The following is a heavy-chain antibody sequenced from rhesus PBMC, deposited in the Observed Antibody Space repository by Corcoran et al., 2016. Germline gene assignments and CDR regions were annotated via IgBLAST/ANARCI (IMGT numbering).Heavy chain of an antibody. CDR3: ARGEEDWNFDL. CDR2: IYGSSTST. J-gene: IGHJ2*01. V-gene: IGHV4S10*01. CDR1: GGSISDSYR. Sequence: QVQLQESGPGVVKPSETLSLTCAVSGGSISDSYRWSWIRQPPGKGLEWIGYIYGSSTSTNYNPSLKNRVTISKDTSKNQFSRKLSSVTAADTAVYYCARGEEDWNFDLWGPGTPITISS. D-gene: IGHD1-44*02.